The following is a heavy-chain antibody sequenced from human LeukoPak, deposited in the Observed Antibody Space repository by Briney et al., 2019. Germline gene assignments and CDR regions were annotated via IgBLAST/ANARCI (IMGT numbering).Heavy chain of an antibody. J-gene: IGHJ4*02. V-gene: IGHV1-69*13. CDR2: IIPIFDTA. CDR1: GGTFSNFA. Sequence: SVKVSCKASGGTFSNFAISWVRQAPGQGLECMGGIIPIFDTADYAQKFQGRLTITADESTSTAYMELSSLRAEDTAVYYCARDLVGSHTGYSSGAWDYWGQGTLVTVSS. D-gene: IGHD3-9*01. CDR3: ARDLVGSHTGYSSGAWDY.